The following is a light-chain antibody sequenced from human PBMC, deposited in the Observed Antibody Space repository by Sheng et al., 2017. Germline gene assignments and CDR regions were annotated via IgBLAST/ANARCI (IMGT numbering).Light chain of an antibody. J-gene: IGLJ2*01. CDR1: SSNIGAGYD. CDR2: GNS. Sequence: QSVLTQPPSVSGAPGQRVTISCTGSSSNIGAGYDVHWYLQLPGTAPKLLIYGNSNRPSGVPDRISASKSGTSASLAITGLQAEDEADYYCQSYDSSLSGVVFGGGTKLTV. CDR3: QSYDSSLSGVV. V-gene: IGLV1-40*01.